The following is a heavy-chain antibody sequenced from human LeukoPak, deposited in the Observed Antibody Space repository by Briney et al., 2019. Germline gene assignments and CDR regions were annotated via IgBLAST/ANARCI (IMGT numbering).Heavy chain of an antibody. Sequence: GASVKLSLTSSGYIFTTYRNSRVRQPPGQGLEWMGWISPYNGDTNYVQKFQGRVTMTTDTSTSTAYMELKSLRSDDTAVYYCAREEGAPIPAANVWGRGTKVTVSS. D-gene: IGHD6-13*01. CDR1: GYIFTTYR. CDR3: AREEGAPIPAANV. CDR2: ISPYNGDT. J-gene: IGHJ3*01. V-gene: IGHV1-18*01.